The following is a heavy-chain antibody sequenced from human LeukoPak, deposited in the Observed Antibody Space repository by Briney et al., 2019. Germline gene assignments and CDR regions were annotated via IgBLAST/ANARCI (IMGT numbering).Heavy chain of an antibody. Sequence: ASVKVSRKASGYTFTGYYMHWVRQAPGQGLEWMGWINPNSGGTNYAQKFQGWVTMTRDTSISTAYMELSRLRSDDTAVYYCARDDSSGYYDAFDIWGQGTMVTVSS. D-gene: IGHD3-22*01. CDR1: GYTFTGYY. CDR2: INPNSGGT. V-gene: IGHV1-2*04. CDR3: ARDDSSGYYDAFDI. J-gene: IGHJ3*02.